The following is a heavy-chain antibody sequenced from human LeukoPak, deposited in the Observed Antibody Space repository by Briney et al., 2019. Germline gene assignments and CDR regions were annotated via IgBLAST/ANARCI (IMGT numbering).Heavy chain of an antibody. Sequence: GASVKVSCKASGYTFTSYGISWVRQAPGQGLEWMGWISAYNGNTNYAQKLQGRVTMTTDTSTSTAYMELRSLRSDDTAVYYCAGISSGYYADDAFDIWGQGTMVTVSS. J-gene: IGHJ3*02. CDR1: GYTFTSYG. V-gene: IGHV1-18*01. D-gene: IGHD3-22*01. CDR3: AGISSGYYADDAFDI. CDR2: ISAYNGNT.